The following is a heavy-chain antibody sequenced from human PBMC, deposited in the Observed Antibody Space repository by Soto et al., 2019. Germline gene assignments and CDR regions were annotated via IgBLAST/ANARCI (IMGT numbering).Heavy chain of an antibody. CDR2: FDPEDGET. CDR1: GYTLTELS. J-gene: IGHJ6*03. Sequence: ASVKVSCKVSGYTLTELSMHWVRQAPGKGLEWMGGFDPEDGETIYAQKFQGRVTMTEDTSTDTAYMELSSLRSEDTAVYYCATAKGGGDDYYYMDVWGKGTTVTVSS. V-gene: IGHV1-24*01. D-gene: IGHD4-17*01. CDR3: ATAKGGGDDYYYMDV.